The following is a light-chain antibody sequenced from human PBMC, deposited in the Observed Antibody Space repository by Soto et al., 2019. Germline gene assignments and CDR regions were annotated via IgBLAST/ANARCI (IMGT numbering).Light chain of an antibody. CDR3: QQYGSSPRFT. CDR2: GAS. J-gene: IGKJ3*01. Sequence: EIVLTQSPGTLSLSPGERATLSCRASQSVSSSYLAWYQQKPGQAPRLLIYGASSRATGIPDRFSGSGSGTDVTLPISSREPEDFAVDYCQQYGSSPRFTFGPGTKVDIK. CDR1: QSVSSSY. V-gene: IGKV3-20*01.